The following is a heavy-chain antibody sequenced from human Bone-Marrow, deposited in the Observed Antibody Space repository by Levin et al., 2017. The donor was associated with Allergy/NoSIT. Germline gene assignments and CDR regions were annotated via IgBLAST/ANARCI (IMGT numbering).Heavy chain of an antibody. D-gene: IGHD3-10*01. V-gene: IGHV3-30*18. CDR3: AKGRTPTYYYGSGSYYSLDY. CDR1: GFTFSIYG. CDR2: ILDDGSNR. Sequence: GGSLRLSCAASGFTFSIYGMHWVRQAPGKGLEWVAVILDDGSNRYYAHSVKGRFTISRDNSKNTLYLQMNSLRAEDTAVYYCAKGRTPTYYYGSGSYYSLDYWGQGSLVTVSS. J-gene: IGHJ4*02.